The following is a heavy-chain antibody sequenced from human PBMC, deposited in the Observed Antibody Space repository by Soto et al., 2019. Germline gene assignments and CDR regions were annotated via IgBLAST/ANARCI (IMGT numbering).Heavy chain of an antibody. D-gene: IGHD1-7*01. CDR1: GFTFSSYA. V-gene: IGHV3-23*01. CDR2: ISSSGGYT. Sequence: GGSLRLSCAASGFTFSSYAMSWVRQAPGKGLEWVSAISSSGGYTYYAGSVKGRFTISRDNSKNTLSLQMNSLRAEDTAVYYCAKAGEAGTKFFDYWGQGTLVTVYS. J-gene: IGHJ4*02. CDR3: AKAGEAGTKFFDY.